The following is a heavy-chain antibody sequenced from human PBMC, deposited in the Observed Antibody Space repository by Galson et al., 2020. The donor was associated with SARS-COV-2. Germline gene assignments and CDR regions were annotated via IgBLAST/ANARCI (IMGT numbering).Heavy chain of an antibody. CDR1: GYTFTAYY. V-gene: IGHV1-2*02. J-gene: IGHJ3*02. D-gene: IGHD6-19*01. CDR2: INPKSGAT. CDR3: AAVDGDAIDI. Sequence: ASVKVSCKASGYTFTAYYIHWVRQAPGQGLEWLGWINPKSGATNYTQKFQGRVSMTRDTSISTAYMELIRLRSDDTAVYYCAAVDGDAIDIWGQGTMVTVSS.